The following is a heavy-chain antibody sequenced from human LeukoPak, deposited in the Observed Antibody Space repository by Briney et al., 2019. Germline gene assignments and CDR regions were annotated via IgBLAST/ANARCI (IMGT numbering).Heavy chain of an antibody. CDR1: DASITTYY. D-gene: IGHD3-9*01. CDR2: IYYSGST. V-gene: IGHV4-59*08. CDR3: ARLNLLRYFDWLLDY. Sequence: SETLSLTCTVSDASITTYYWSWIRQPPGKGLEWIGYIYYSGSTNYNPSLKSRVTISVDTSKNQFSLKLSSVTAADTAVYYCARLNLLRYFDWLLDYWGQGTLVTVSS. J-gene: IGHJ4*02.